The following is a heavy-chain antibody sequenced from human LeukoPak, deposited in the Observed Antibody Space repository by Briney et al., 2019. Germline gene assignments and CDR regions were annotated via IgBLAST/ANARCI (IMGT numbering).Heavy chain of an antibody. J-gene: IGHJ4*02. Sequence: GGSLRLSCVSSGFIFSSYWMTWVRQAPGKGLEWLVNITEDGSIQYYLDSVRGRFTISRDNAKTSVYLQLNSLRADDTAVYHCARDVWTGVAVSDYWGQGTLVTVSS. CDR1: GFIFSSYW. CDR2: ITEDGSIQ. V-gene: IGHV3-7*01. CDR3: ARDVWTGVAVSDY. D-gene: IGHD6-19*01.